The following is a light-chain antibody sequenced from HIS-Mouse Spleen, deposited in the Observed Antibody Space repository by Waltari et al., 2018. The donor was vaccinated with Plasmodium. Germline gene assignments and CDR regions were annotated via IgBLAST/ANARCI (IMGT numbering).Light chain of an antibody. Sequence: EIVFTQSPATLSLSQGERANLSCRASQSVSSYLASYQQKPAQAPRLLIYDASNRATGIPARLSGSGSGTDFTLTISSLEPEDFAVYYCQQRSNWPLTFGGGTKVEIK. CDR2: DAS. CDR3: QQRSNWPLT. J-gene: IGKJ4*01. V-gene: IGKV3-11*01. CDR1: QSVSSY.